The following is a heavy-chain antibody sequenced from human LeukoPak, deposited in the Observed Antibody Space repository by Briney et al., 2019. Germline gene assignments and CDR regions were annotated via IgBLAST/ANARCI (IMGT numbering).Heavy chain of an antibody. CDR3: SRAVFGHYFDNSGYYFDF. Sequence: ASVKVSCKASGYTFTDSFIHWVRQAPGQGVEWMGWVNPHSGGTSYAQKFQGRVTMTRDTSITTAYMELIKLESDDTAVYYCSRAVFGHYFDNSGYYFDFWDQGSLATVSS. J-gene: IGHJ4*02. D-gene: IGHD3-22*01. V-gene: IGHV1-2*02. CDR1: GYTFTDSF. CDR2: VNPHSGGT.